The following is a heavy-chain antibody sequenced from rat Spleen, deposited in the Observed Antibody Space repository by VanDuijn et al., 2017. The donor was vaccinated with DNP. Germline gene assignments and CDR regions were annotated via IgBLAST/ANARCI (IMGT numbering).Heavy chain of an antibody. CDR2: ISTSGGTT. CDR3: ATGWALSY. J-gene: IGHJ2*01. D-gene: IGHD4-6*01. CDR1: GFTFSSFP. Sequence: EVQLVESGGGLVQPGRSMKLSCTASGFTFSSFPMAWVRQAPTKGLEWVATISTSGGTTYYRDSVKGRFTISRDNAKSTLYLQMNSLRSEDTATYYCATGWALSYWGQGVMVTVSS. V-gene: IGHV5-46*01.